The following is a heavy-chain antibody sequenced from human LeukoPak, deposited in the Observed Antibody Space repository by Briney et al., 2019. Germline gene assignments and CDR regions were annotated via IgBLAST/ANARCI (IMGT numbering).Heavy chain of an antibody. D-gene: IGHD3-10*01. CDR3: ARDNSMVRGVRGSLQH. CDR2: IYHSGST. V-gene: IGHV4-4*02. J-gene: IGHJ4*02. Sequence: SGTLSLTCAVSGGSISSSNWWSWVRQPPGKGLEWIGEIYHSGSTNYNPSLKSRVTISVDKSKDQFSLKLSSVTAADTAVYYCARDNSMVRGVRGSLQHWGQGTLVTVSS. CDR1: GGSISSSNW.